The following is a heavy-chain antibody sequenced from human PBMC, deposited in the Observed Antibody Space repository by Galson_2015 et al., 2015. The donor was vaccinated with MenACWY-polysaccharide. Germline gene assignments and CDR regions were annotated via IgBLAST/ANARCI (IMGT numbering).Heavy chain of an antibody. V-gene: IGHV4-31*11. CDR3: AGIPATETSYCWFDP. Sequence: TLSLTCAVSGASISSVSHYWSWFRQYPGKNLEWIAYIYYNGRSNYNPSLRSRVSISMDMSKNQFSLNLGSVTAADTAVYFCAGIPATETSYCWFDPWGQGTLVTVSS. CDR2: IYYNGRS. CDR1: GASISSVSHY. J-gene: IGHJ5*02. D-gene: IGHD4-17*01.